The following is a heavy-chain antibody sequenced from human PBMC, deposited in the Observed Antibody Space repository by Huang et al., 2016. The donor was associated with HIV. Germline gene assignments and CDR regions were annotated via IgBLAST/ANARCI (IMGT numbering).Heavy chain of an antibody. CDR1: GYSFTGYY. V-gene: IGHV1-2*02. J-gene: IGHJ6*02. CDR2: INTKSGGT. CDR3: ARAPPDV. Sequence: QVQLVQSGAEVKKPGASVKVSCQASGYSFTGYYMHWVRQDPGQGLEWMGWINTKSGGTNYAQKFQGRVTMTRDTSVNTAYMEVTELKSDDTAVYYCARAPPDVWGQGTTVTVSS.